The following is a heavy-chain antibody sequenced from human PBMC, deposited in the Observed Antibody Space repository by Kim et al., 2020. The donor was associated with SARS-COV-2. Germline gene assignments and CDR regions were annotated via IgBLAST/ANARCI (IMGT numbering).Heavy chain of an antibody. CDR2: IKPSAGST. CDR1: GYTFTNHY. D-gene: IGHD2-2*03. V-gene: IGHV1-46*01. J-gene: IGHJ4*02. CDR3: ARDGSRALEY. Sequence: ASVKVSCKASGYTFTNHYIHWVRQAPGQGLEWLGIIKPSAGSTRSALTFQDRVTMTRDTSTSTVFLELASLRSEDTAVYFCARDGSRALEYWGQGTLVIVSP.